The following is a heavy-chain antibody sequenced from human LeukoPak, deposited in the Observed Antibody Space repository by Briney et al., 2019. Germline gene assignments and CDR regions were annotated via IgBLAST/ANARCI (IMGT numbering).Heavy chain of an antibody. V-gene: IGHV3-48*03. CDR1: GFTFSTYE. J-gene: IGHJ4*02. CDR2: ISSSGSNT. CDR3: ARQKVEIAATDAFDC. Sequence: QAGGCVRLSCVPSGFTFSTYEISCVRQAPGKGLEWVSYISSSGSNTYYADSVKGRVTVSRDNAKNSLYLQMNSLKVEDTALYCCARQKVEIAATDAFDCWGQGAQVAVSS. D-gene: IGHD2-21*01.